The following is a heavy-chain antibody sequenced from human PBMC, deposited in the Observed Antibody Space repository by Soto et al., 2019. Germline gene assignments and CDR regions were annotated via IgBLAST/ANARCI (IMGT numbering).Heavy chain of an antibody. J-gene: IGHJ6*02. V-gene: IGHV4-34*01. CDR2: INHSGST. CDR3: ARGGPPTTYYYGSGRKYGMDV. Sequence: SETLSLTCAVYGGSFSGYYWSWIRQPPGKGLEWIGEINHSGSTNYNPSLKSRVTISVDTSKNQFSLKLSSATAADTAVYYCARGGPPTTYYYGSGRKYGMDVWGQGTTVTVSS. D-gene: IGHD3-10*01. CDR1: GGSFSGYY.